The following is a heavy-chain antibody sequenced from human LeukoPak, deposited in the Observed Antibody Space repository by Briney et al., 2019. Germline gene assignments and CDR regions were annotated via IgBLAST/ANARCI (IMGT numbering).Heavy chain of an antibody. Sequence: GGSLRLSCAASGFTFSDCGMHWVRQAPGKGLEWVAVIWYDGSNKYYADSVKGRFTISRDNSKDTLYLQMNSLRAEDTAVYYCNTEGTLRLSGGFDFWGQGILVIVSS. J-gene: IGHJ4*02. V-gene: IGHV3-33*01. CDR3: NTEGTLRLSGGFDF. CDR1: GFTFSDCG. D-gene: IGHD5-12*01. CDR2: IWYDGSNK.